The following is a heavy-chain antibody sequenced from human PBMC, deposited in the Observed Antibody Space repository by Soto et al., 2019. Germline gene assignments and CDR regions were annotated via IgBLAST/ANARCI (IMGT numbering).Heavy chain of an antibody. D-gene: IGHD4-4*01. CDR2: INAGSGNS. J-gene: IGHJ6*03. Sequence: QVQLVQSGAEVKRPGASVKVSCEASGYSFASHAIHWVRQAPGQRLEWMGWINAGSGNSKYSQNFQGRVTITRDTSASTAYMELSSLRSEDTAIYYCASTTVTGFYYYYMDVWGKGTTVSVYS. V-gene: IGHV1-3*01. CDR1: GYSFASHA. CDR3: ASTTVTGFYYYYMDV.